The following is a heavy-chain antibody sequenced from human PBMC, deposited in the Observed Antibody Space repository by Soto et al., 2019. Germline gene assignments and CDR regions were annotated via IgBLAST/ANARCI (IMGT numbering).Heavy chain of an antibody. CDR2: IYSGGST. CDR1: GFTVSSNY. J-gene: IGHJ4*02. Sequence: EVQLVESGGGLIQPGGSLRLSCAASGFTVSSNYMSWVRQAPGKGLEWVSVIYSGGSTYYADSVKGRFTISRDNSKNTLYLQMNSLRAEDTAVYYCAGDTYYYGSGREGVFDYWGQGTLVTVSS. V-gene: IGHV3-53*01. CDR3: AGDTYYYGSGREGVFDY. D-gene: IGHD3-10*01.